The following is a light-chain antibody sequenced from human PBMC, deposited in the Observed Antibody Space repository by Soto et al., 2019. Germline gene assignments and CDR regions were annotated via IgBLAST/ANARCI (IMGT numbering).Light chain of an antibody. J-gene: IGKJ2*01. CDR2: WAS. CDR3: QQYYSSPRT. Sequence: DIVMTQSPDSLVVSLGERATVNCRSSQSVLYSSNNKNYLAWYQQKPGQPPKLVIYWASTRESGVPDRFSGSGSGTDFTLTISRLQAEDVAVYYCQQYYSSPRTFGQGIKLEIK. V-gene: IGKV4-1*01. CDR1: QSVLYSSNNKNY.